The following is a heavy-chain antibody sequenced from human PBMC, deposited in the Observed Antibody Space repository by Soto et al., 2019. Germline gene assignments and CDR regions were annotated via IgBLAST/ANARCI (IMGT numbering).Heavy chain of an antibody. CDR2: IWYDGSNK. D-gene: IGHD1-26*01. Sequence: QVQLVESGGGVVQPGRSLRLSCAASGFTFSSDGMHGVRQAPGKGLEWVAVIWYDGSNKYYADSVKGRFTISSDNSNNTLDLQMSSLRAEDTAVYYCARGGCSGGDFDYWGQGTLVTVSS. V-gene: IGHV3-33*01. CDR1: GFTFSSDG. J-gene: IGHJ4*02. CDR3: ARGGCSGGDFDY.